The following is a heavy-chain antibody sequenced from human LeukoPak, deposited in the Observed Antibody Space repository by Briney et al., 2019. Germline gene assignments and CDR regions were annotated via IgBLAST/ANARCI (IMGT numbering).Heavy chain of an antibody. J-gene: IGHJ4*02. CDR2: IIPIFGTA. CDR3: ASAPLHYYDSPEADY. D-gene: IGHD3-22*01. Sequence: ASVKVSCKASGGTFSSYAISWVRQAPGQGLEWMGGIIPIFGTANYAQKFQGRVTITADESTSTAYMELSSLRSEDTAVYYCASAPLHYYDSPEADYRGQGTLVTVSS. CDR1: GGTFSSYA. V-gene: IGHV1-69*13.